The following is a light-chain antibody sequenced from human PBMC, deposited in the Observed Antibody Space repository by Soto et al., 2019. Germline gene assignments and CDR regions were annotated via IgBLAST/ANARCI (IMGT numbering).Light chain of an antibody. CDR2: VNSDGSH. Sequence: QPVLTQSPSASASLGASVKLTCTLSSRHNTNAIAWHQQQPKKGPRFLMKVNSDGSHFKGDGIPDRFSGSSSGAERYLTISSLQSEEEADYYCQAWATGIHIFGGGTKLTVL. J-gene: IGLJ2*01. CDR3: QAWATGIHI. CDR1: SRHNTNA. V-gene: IGLV4-69*01.